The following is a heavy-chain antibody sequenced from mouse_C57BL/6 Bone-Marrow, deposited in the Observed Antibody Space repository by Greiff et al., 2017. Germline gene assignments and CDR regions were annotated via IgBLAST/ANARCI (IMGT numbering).Heavy chain of an antibody. CDR1: GYTFTSYD. CDR3: ARDYGSSYWYFDV. CDR2: IYPRDGST. J-gene: IGHJ1*01. D-gene: IGHD1-1*01. V-gene: IGHV1-85*01. Sequence: QVQLKESGPELVKPGASVKLSCKASGYTFTSYDINWVKQRPGQGLEWIGWIYPRDGSTKYKEKIKGKATLTVDTSSSTAYMELHSLTAGDSAVYFSARDYGSSYWYFDVWGAGTTVTVSS.